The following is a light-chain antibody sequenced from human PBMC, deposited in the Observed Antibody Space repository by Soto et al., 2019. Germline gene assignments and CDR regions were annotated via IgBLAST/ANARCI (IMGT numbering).Light chain of an antibody. CDR2: EVT. CDR1: SSDVGSYNL. Sequence: QSALTQPASVSGSPGQSITISCTGTSSDVGSYNLVSWYQQHPGEVPKLMIYEVTKRPSGVSNRFSGSKSGNPASLTVSGLQAEDEADYYCCSYAGSGTLILGGGTKLTVL. J-gene: IGLJ2*01. CDR3: CSYAGSGTLI. V-gene: IGLV2-23*02.